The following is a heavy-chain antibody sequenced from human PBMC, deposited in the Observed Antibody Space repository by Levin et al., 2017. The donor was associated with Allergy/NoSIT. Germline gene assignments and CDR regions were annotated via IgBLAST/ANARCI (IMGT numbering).Heavy chain of an antibody. J-gene: IGHJ2*01. CDR3: AKDSLHEGVSANFWYFDL. Sequence: GGSLRLSCAASGLTFSSYAVNWVRRAPGKGLEWVSVISGSGGSTFYADSVKGRFTISRDNSKHTVFLQMHSLRVEDTAIYYCAKDSLHEGVSANFWYFDLWGRGTLVTVSS. V-gene: IGHV3-23*01. CDR2: ISGSGGST. CDR1: GLTFSSYA. D-gene: IGHD2-15*01.